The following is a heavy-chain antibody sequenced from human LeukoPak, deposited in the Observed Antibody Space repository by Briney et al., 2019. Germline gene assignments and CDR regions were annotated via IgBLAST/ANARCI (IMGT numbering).Heavy chain of an antibody. V-gene: IGHV4-59*01. Sequence: SETLSLTCTVSGGSISTYYWSWVRQPPGKGLEWIGYIYYSGGTNYNPSLKSRVTISVDTSKNQFSLRLSSVTAADTAVYYCARGGWYSSSWSFDYWGQGTLVTVSS. J-gene: IGHJ4*02. CDR1: GGSISTYY. CDR3: ARGGWYSSSWSFDY. CDR2: IYYSGGT. D-gene: IGHD6-13*01.